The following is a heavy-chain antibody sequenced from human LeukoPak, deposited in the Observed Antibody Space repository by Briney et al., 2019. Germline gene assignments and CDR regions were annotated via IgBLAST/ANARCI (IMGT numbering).Heavy chain of an antibody. CDR2: IYGSGYT. CDR3: ATVARLDRAENWFDP. D-gene: IGHD6-19*01. CDR1: GGSISSGGYY. V-gene: IGHV4-61*02. Sequence: PSETLSLTCTVSGGSISSGGYYWSWIRQPAGKGLEWIGRIYGSGYTTYNPSLKSRVTISVDTSKNQFSLTLSSVTAADTAVYYCATVARLDRAENWFDPWGQGTLVTVSS. J-gene: IGHJ5*01.